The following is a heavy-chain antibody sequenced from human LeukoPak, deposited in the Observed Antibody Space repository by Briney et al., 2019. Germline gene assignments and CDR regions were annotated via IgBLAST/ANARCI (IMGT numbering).Heavy chain of an antibody. CDR1: GFTFSSYS. CDR2: ISSSSSYI. CDR3: ASGPFSPQPRFDP. V-gene: IGHV3-21*01. Sequence: TGGSLRLSCAASGFTFSSYSMNWVRQAPGKGLEWVSSISSSSSYIYYADSVKGRFTISRDNAKNSLYLQINSLRAEDTAVYYCASGPFSPQPRFDPWGQGTLVTVSS. D-gene: IGHD2/OR15-2a*01. J-gene: IGHJ5*02.